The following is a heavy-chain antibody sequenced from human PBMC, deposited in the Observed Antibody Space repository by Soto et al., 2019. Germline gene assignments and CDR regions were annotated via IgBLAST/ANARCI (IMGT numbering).Heavy chain of an antibody. J-gene: IGHJ5*02. D-gene: IGHD6-25*01. CDR1: GXSISSYY. CDR2: IYYSGST. Sequence: PSETLSLTCTVSGXSISSYYWSWIRQPPGKGLEWIGYIYYSGSTNYNPSLKSRVTISVDTSKNQFSLKLTSVTAADTAVYYCARSLIAAESWFDPWGQGTLVNVSS. CDR3: ARSLIAAESWFDP. V-gene: IGHV4-59*01.